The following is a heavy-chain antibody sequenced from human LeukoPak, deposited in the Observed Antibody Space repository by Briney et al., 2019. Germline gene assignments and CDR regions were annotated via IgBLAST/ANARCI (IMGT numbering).Heavy chain of an antibody. CDR3: ARDSSEIRSLIVH. Sequence: SVKVSCKASGGTFSNYAINWVRQAPGQGLEWMGGIIPLFGTAKYAQKFQGRVTIIADESTSTAYMELSSLRSEDTAVYYCARDSSEIRSLIVHWGQGTLVTVSS. CDR2: IIPLFGTA. V-gene: IGHV1-69*13. D-gene: IGHD1-14*01. J-gene: IGHJ1*01. CDR1: GGTFSNYA.